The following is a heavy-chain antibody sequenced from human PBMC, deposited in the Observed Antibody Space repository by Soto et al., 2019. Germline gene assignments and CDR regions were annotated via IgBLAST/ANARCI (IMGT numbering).Heavy chain of an antibody. D-gene: IGHD2-15*01. CDR1: GGSISSTNW. Sequence: QVQLQQSGPRLARPSGTLSLTCVVSGGSISSTNWWTWVRQTPGKGLEWIGEVYHTGSTKYNPSLKNRVTISLDQSNNQFPLNLKSVTAADTAVYYCATLPPRILVVVLPIPSWGYGSLVTVSS. CDR3: ATLPPRILVVVLPIPS. J-gene: IGHJ4*01. CDR2: VYHTGST. V-gene: IGHV4-4*02.